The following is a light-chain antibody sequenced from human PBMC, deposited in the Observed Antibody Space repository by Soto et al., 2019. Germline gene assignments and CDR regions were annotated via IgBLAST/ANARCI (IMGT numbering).Light chain of an antibody. Sequence: QSVMTQPASVSGSPGQSIAISCTGTSSDVGGYNSASWYQQHPGKAPKLLIYDVSNRPSGVSNRFSGSKSGNTASLTISGLQAEDEADYYCSSYSTGGSYVFGTGT. V-gene: IGLV2-14*03. CDR3: SSYSTGGSYV. CDR2: DVS. J-gene: IGLJ1*01. CDR1: SSDVGGYNS.